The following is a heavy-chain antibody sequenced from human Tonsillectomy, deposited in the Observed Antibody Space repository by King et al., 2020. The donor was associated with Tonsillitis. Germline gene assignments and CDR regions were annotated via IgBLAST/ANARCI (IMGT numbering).Heavy chain of an antibody. CDR1: GGSFSGYY. Sequence: VQLQQWGAGLLKPSETLSLTCAVSGGSFSGYYWSWIRQPPGKGLEWIGEINHSGSTNYNPSLKSRVTISVDTSKNQFSLKLSSVTAADTAVYYCARVRGYCSSTSCYAYYYYGMDVWGQGTTVTVSS. CDR3: ARVRGYCSSTSCYAYYYYGMDV. V-gene: IGHV4-34*01. D-gene: IGHD2-2*01. J-gene: IGHJ6*02. CDR2: INHSGST.